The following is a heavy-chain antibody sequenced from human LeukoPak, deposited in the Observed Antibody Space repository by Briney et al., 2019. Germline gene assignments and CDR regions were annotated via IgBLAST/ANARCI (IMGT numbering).Heavy chain of an antibody. D-gene: IGHD2-2*01. J-gene: IGHJ6*03. CDR3: ARVRRVVPAAPYYYYYYYMDV. V-gene: IGHV4-34*01. Sequence: SETLSLTCAVYGGSFSGYYWSWIRQPPGKGLEWIGEINHSGSTNYNPSLKSRVTISVDTSKNQFSLKLSSVTAADTAVYYCARVRRVVPAAPYYYYYYYMDVWGKGTTVTVSS. CDR1: GGSFSGYY. CDR2: INHSGST.